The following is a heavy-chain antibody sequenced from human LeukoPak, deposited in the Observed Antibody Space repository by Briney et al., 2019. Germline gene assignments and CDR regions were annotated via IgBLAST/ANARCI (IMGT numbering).Heavy chain of an antibody. Sequence: SETLSLTCTVSGGSIGSSSYYWGWIRQPPGKGLEWIGNIYYSGSTYYNPSLKSRVTISVDTSKNQFSLRLSSVTAADTAVYYCARGSSGYYRYFDLWGRGTLVTVSS. J-gene: IGHJ2*01. V-gene: IGHV4-39*01. CDR1: GGSIGSSSYY. D-gene: IGHD3-22*01. CDR3: ARGSSGYYRYFDL. CDR2: IYYSGST.